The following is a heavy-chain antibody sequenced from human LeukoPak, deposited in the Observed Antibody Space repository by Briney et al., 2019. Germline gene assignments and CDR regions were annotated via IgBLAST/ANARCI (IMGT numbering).Heavy chain of an antibody. Sequence: GGSLRLSCVASGFTFSSNGMHWVRQAPGKGLEWVTFIQYDGSKKYYADSVKGRFTISRDNSKITLYLQVNSLRAEDTAVYYCARIMGYSYVGPFDYWGQGTLVTVSS. D-gene: IGHD5-18*01. V-gene: IGHV3-30*02. CDR2: IQYDGSKK. CDR1: GFTFSSNG. CDR3: ARIMGYSYVGPFDY. J-gene: IGHJ4*02.